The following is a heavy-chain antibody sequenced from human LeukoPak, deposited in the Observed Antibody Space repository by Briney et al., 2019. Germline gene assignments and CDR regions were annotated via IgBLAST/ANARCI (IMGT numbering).Heavy chain of an antibody. D-gene: IGHD6-19*01. CDR2: MNPNSGNT. CDR1: GYTFTGYY. Sequence: ASVKVSCKASGYTFTGYYMHWVRQAPGQGLEWMGWMNPNSGNTGYTQKFQGRVAMTRDNSITTAYMELSSLRSEDTAVYYCVKESGAVFGPDYFDSWGQGTLVIVSS. J-gene: IGHJ4*02. CDR3: VKESGAVFGPDYFDS. V-gene: IGHV1-8*02.